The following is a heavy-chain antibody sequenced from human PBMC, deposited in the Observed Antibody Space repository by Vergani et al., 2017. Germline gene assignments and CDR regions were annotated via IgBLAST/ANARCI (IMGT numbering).Heavy chain of an antibody. CDR1: GFTFSSYS. D-gene: IGHD2-2*01. CDR2: ISGSGGST. Sequence: EVQLVESGGGLVKPGGSLRLSCAASGFTFSSYSMNWVRQAPGKGLEWVSAISGSGGSTYYADSVKGRFTISRDNSKNTLYLQMNSLRAEDTAVYYCAKDRGYCSSTSCYGGGGLFDYWGQGTLVTVSS. CDR3: AKDRGYCSSTSCYGGGGLFDY. V-gene: IGHV3-23*04. J-gene: IGHJ4*02.